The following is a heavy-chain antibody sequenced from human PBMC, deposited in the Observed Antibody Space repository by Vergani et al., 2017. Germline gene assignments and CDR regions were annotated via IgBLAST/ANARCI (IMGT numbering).Heavy chain of an antibody. CDR3: AGGPSGGAGSPSY. Sequence: EVQLVESGGGLVKPGGSLRLSCAASGFTFSSYSMNWVRQAPGKGLEWVSSISSSSSYIYYADSVKGRFTISRNNAKNSLYLQMNSLRAEDTAVYYWAGGPSGGAGSPSYWGQGTLVTVSS. CDR1: GFTFSSYS. V-gene: IGHV3-21*01. J-gene: IGHJ4*02. CDR2: ISSSSSYI. D-gene: IGHD3-16*01.